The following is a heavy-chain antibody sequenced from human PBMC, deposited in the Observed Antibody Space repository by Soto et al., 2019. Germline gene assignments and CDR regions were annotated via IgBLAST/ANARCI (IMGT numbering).Heavy chain of an antibody. J-gene: IGHJ6*03. V-gene: IGHV4-31*03. CDR1: GGSISSGGYY. CDR2: IYYSGST. D-gene: IGHD3-16*01. CDR3: ARAVRAHRDLMITFGVRPWYYMDV. Sequence: QVQLQESGPGLVKPSQTLSLTCTVSGGSISSGGYYWSWIRQHPGKGLEWIGYIYYSGSTYYNPSLKSRDTISVDTSKNQFSLKLSSVTAADTAVYYCARAVRAHRDLMITFGVRPWYYMDVWGKGTTVTVSS.